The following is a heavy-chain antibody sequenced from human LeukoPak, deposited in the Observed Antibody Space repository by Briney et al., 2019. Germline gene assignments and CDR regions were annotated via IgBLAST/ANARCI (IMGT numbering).Heavy chain of an antibody. CDR2: IIPILGIA. Sequence: GASVKVSCKASGGTFSSYAISWVRQAPGQGLEWMGRIIPILGIANYAQKFQGRVTITADKSTSTAYMELSSLRSEDTAVYYCARDGDSGYDLAQTYYYYGMDVWGQGTTVTVSS. CDR3: ARDGDSGYDLAQTYYYYGMDV. D-gene: IGHD5-12*01. J-gene: IGHJ6*02. V-gene: IGHV1-69*04. CDR1: GGTFSSYA.